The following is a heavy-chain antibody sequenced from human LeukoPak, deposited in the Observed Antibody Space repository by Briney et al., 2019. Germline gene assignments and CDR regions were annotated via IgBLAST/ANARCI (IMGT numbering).Heavy chain of an antibody. V-gene: IGHV1-46*01. CDR3: ARDYRAPTKCGGP. Sequence: ASVKVSCKASGYTFTSYYMHWVRQAPGQGLEWMGVINPSGDSTSYAQKFQGRVTMTRDTSMSTAYMELRSLRSDDTAVYYCARDYRAPTKCGGPWGQGTLVTVSS. D-gene: IGHD3-16*01. CDR1: GYTFTSYY. CDR2: INPSGDST. J-gene: IGHJ5*02.